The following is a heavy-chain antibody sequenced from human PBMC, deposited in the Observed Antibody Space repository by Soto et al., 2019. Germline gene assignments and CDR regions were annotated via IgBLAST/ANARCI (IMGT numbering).Heavy chain of an antibody. CDR2: IWYDGSNK. D-gene: IGHD3-10*01. CDR3: ARGETNYYGSGSYLDY. V-gene: IGHV3-33*01. CDR1: GFTFSSYG. J-gene: IGHJ4*02. Sequence: GGSLRLSCAASGFTFSSYGMHWVRQAPGKGLEWVAVIWYDGSNKYYADSVKGRFTISRDNSKNTLYLQMNSLRAEDTAVYYCARGETNYYGSGSYLDYWGQGTLVTVSS.